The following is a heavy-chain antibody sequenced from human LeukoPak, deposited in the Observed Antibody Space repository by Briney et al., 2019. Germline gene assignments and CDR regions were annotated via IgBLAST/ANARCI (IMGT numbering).Heavy chain of an antibody. D-gene: IGHD2-2*01. Sequence: SETLSLTCTVSGGSISSYYWSWIRQPPGKGLEWIGYIYYSGSTNYNPSLKSRVTISVDTSKNQFSLKLSSVTAADTAVYYCARDRSQYQPFNWFDPWGQGTLVTVSS. J-gene: IGHJ5*02. CDR3: ARDRSQYQPFNWFDP. V-gene: IGHV4-59*01. CDR1: GGSISSYY. CDR2: IYYSGST.